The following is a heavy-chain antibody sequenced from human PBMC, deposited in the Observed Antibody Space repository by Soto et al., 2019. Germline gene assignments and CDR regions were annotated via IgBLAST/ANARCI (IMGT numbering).Heavy chain of an antibody. CDR2: ISAYNGNT. J-gene: IGHJ3*02. CDR1: GYTFTSYG. D-gene: IGHD3-22*01. CDR3: ARDTRDYYDSSGSHDAFDI. Sequence: ASVKVSCKASGYTFTSYGISWVRQAPGQGLEWMGWISAYNGNTNYAQKLQGRVTMTTDTSTSTAYMELRSLRSDDTAVYYCARDTRDYYDSSGSHDAFDIWGQGTMVTVSS. V-gene: IGHV1-18*04.